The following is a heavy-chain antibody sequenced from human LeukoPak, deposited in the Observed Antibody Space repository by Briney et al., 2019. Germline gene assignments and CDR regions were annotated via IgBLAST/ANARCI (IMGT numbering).Heavy chain of an antibody. Sequence: SETLSLTCTVSGGSISSSSYYWGWIREPPGKGLEWIGSIYYSGSTYYNPSLKSRVTISVDTSKNQFSLRLSSVTAADTAVYYCARDPPWYYGSKKPGYYFDYWGQGTLVTVSS. V-gene: IGHV4-39*07. D-gene: IGHD3-10*01. CDR2: IYYSGST. J-gene: IGHJ4*02. CDR3: ARDPPWYYGSKKPGYYFDY. CDR1: GGSISSSSYY.